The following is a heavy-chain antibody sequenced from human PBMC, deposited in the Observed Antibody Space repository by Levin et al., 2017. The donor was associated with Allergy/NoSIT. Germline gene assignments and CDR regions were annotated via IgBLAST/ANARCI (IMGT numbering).Heavy chain of an antibody. D-gene: IGHD3-22*01. J-gene: IGHJ4*02. Sequence: PGGSLRLSCAASGFTFSSYSMNWVRQAPGKGLEWVSSISSSSSYIYYADSVKGRFTISRDNAKNSLYLQMNSLRAEDTAVYYCARAHITMIVVDSVGYWGQGTLVTVSS. CDR3: ARAHITMIVVDSVGY. CDR2: ISSSSSYI. V-gene: IGHV3-21*01. CDR1: GFTFSSYS.